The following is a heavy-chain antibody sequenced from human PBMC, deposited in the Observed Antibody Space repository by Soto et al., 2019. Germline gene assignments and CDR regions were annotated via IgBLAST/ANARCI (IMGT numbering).Heavy chain of an antibody. J-gene: IGHJ4*02. CDR1: GFTFSSYE. CDR2: ISSSGSTI. CDR3: ARGGYGDYDLDY. V-gene: IGHV3-48*03. D-gene: IGHD4-17*01. Sequence: EVQLVESGGGLVQPGGSLRLSCAASGFTFSSYEMNWVRQAPGKGLEWVSYISSSGSTIYYADSVKGRFTISRDNAKNSLYLQMNSLRAEDTAGYYCARGGYGDYDLDYWGQGTLVTVSS.